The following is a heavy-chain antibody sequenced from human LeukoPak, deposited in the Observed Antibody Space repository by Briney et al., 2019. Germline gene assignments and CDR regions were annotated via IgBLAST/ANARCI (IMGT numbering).Heavy chain of an antibody. CDR1: GGSISSYY. Sequence: ETLSLTCTVSGGSISSYYWSWIRQPPGKGLEWIGYIYYSGSTNYNPSLKSRVTISVDTSKNQFSLKLSSVTAADTAVYYCARDDSFHGGAVDIWGQGTMVTVSS. V-gene: IGHV4-59*01. J-gene: IGHJ3*02. CDR2: IYYSGST. D-gene: IGHD4-23*01. CDR3: ARDDSFHGGAVDI.